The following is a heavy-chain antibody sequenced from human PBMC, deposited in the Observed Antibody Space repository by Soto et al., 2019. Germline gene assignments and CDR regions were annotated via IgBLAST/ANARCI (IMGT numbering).Heavy chain of an antibody. CDR1: GGSISSYY. CDR3: ARHGVVVPAYYFDY. V-gene: IGHV4-59*08. J-gene: IGHJ4*02. Sequence: SETLSLTCTVSGGSISSYYWSWIRQPPGKGLEWIGYIYYSGSTNYNPSLKSRVTISVDTSKNQFSLKLSSVTAADTAVYYCARHGVVVPAYYFDYWGQGTLVTVSS. CDR2: IYYSGST. D-gene: IGHD2-2*01.